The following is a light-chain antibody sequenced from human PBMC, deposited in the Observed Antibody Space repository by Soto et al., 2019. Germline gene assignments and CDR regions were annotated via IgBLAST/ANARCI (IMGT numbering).Light chain of an antibody. J-gene: IGKJ2*01. Sequence: EIVLTQSPGTLSLSPGERATLSCRASQSVSSSYLAWYQQKPGQAPRLLIYAASSRATGIPDRFSGSGSGTDFTLTISRLAPEDFAVYYCQQYGSSLYTFGPGTKLEI. CDR2: AAS. CDR1: QSVSSSY. CDR3: QQYGSSLYT. V-gene: IGKV3-20*01.